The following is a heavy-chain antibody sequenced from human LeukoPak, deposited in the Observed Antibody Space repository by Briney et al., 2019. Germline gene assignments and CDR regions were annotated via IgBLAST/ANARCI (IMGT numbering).Heavy chain of an antibody. CDR2: ISSSGSTI. J-gene: IGHJ4*02. CDR3: ARRRGSSWSYYFDY. CDR1: GFTFSDYY. D-gene: IGHD6-13*01. Sequence: GGSLRLSCAASGFTFSDYYMSWIRQAPGKGLEWISYISSSGSTIYYADSVKGRFTISRDNAKNSLYLQMNSLRAEDTAVYYCARRRGSSWSYYFDYWGQGTLVTVSS. V-gene: IGHV3-11*01.